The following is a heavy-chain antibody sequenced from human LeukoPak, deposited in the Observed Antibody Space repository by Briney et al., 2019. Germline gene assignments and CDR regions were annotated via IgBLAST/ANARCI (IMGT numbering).Heavy chain of an antibody. Sequence: ASVKVSCKASGGTFSSYAISWVRQAPGQGLEWMGGIIPIFGTANYAQKFQGRVTITADESTSTAYMELSSLRSEDTAVYYCARGDIVVVPAAMAHYYYYMDVWGKGTTVTVSS. CDR2: IIPIFGTA. V-gene: IGHV1-69*13. D-gene: IGHD2-2*01. CDR1: GGTFSSYA. CDR3: ARGDIVVVPAAMAHYYYYMDV. J-gene: IGHJ6*03.